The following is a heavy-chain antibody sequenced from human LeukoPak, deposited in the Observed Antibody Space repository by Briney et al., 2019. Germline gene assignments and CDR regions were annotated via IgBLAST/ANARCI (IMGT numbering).Heavy chain of an antibody. Sequence: TSETLSLTCTVSGGSISSYYWSWIRQPPGKGLEWIGYIYYRSTNYNPSLKSRVTISIDTSKNQLSLKLSSVTAADTAVYYCASQYCSGGSCYGFDYWGQGTLVTVSS. CDR2: IYYRST. V-gene: IGHV4-59*08. CDR1: GGSISSYY. J-gene: IGHJ4*02. CDR3: ASQYCSGGSCYGFDY. D-gene: IGHD2-15*01.